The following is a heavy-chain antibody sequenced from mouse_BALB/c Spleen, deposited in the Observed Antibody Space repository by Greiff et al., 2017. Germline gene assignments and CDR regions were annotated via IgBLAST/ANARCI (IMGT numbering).Heavy chain of an antibody. CDR1: GFTFSSFG. V-gene: IGHV5-17*02. Sequence: EVKVVESGGGLVQPGGSRKLSCAASGFTFSSFGMHWVRQAPEKGLEWVAYISSGSSTIYYADTVKGRFTISRDNPKNTLFLQMTSLRSEDTAMYYCARYRYFDYWGQGTTLTVSS. CDR2: ISSGSSTI. D-gene: IGHD2-14*01. J-gene: IGHJ2*01. CDR3: ARYRYFDY.